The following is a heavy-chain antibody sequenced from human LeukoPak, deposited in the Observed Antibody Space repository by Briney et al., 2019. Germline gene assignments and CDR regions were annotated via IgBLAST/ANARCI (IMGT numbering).Heavy chain of an antibody. V-gene: IGHV1-46*01. Sequence: GASVKVSCKASGYTFTSYYMHWVRQAPGQGLEWMGIINPSGGSTSYAQKFQGRVTITADESTSTAYMELSSLRSEDTAVYYCARDHSSWNNWFDPWGQGTLVTVSS. CDR2: INPSGGST. CDR1: GYTFTSYY. CDR3: ARDHSSWNNWFDP. J-gene: IGHJ5*02. D-gene: IGHD6-13*01.